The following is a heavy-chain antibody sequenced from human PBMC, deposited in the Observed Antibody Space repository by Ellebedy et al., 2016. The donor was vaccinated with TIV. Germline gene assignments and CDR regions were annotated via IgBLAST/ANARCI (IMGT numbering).Heavy chain of an antibody. CDR3: ARVAHDYGLGSFDY. D-gene: IGHD4-17*01. Sequence: SETLSLXCTVSGGSISSSSYYWGWIRQPAGKGLEWIGRIYTSGSTNYNPSLKSRVTMSVDTSKNQFSLKLSSVTAADTAVYYCARVAHDYGLGSFDYWGQGTLVTVSS. V-gene: IGHV4-61*02. CDR2: IYTSGST. J-gene: IGHJ4*02. CDR1: GGSISSSSYY.